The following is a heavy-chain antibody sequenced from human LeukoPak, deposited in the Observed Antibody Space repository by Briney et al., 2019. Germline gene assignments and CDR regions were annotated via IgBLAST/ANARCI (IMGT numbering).Heavy chain of an antibody. CDR3: AKAMSIAARLSAFDI. J-gene: IGHJ3*02. CDR1: GFTFSSYE. Sequence: GGSLRLSCAASGFTFSSYEMNWVRQAPGKGLEWVAVIWYDGSNKYYADSVKGRFTISRDNSKNTLYLQMNSLRAEDTAVYYCAKAMSIAARLSAFDIWGQGTMVTVSS. V-gene: IGHV3-33*06. CDR2: IWYDGSNK. D-gene: IGHD6-6*01.